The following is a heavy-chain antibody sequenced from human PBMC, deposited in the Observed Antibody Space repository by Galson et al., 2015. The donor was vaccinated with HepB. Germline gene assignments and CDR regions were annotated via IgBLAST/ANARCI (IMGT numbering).Heavy chain of an antibody. Sequence: SLRLSCAASGFTFSSYWMSWVRQAPGKGLEWVTNIKQDGSEKYYVDSVKGRFTISKDNAKNSLYLQMNSLRAEDTAVYYCARVFSHSSSWYEYYYGMDVWGQGTTVTVSS. CDR1: GFTFSSYW. J-gene: IGHJ6*02. V-gene: IGHV3-7*01. CDR3: ARVFSHSSSWYEYYYGMDV. CDR2: IKQDGSEK. D-gene: IGHD6-13*01.